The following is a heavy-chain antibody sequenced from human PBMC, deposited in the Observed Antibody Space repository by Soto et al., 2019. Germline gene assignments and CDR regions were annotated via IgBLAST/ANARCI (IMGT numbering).Heavy chain of an antibody. Sequence: EVQLVESGGGLVRPGGSLRLSCAASGFTFSSYWMHWVRQAPGKGLVWVSRMNEDGGTTDYADSVKGRFTISRDNAKNTLYLQMNSLRVEDTAVYYCAKASGLNPYYYYGMDVWGQGTTVTVSS. J-gene: IGHJ6*02. CDR3: AKASGLNPYYYYGMDV. CDR1: GFTFSSYW. D-gene: IGHD3-10*01. CDR2: MNEDGGTT. V-gene: IGHV3-74*02.